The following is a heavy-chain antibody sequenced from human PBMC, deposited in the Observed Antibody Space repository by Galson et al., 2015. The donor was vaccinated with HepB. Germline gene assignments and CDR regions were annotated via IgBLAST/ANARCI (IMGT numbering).Heavy chain of an antibody. V-gene: IGHV1-69*04. J-gene: IGHJ6*02. D-gene: IGHD3-16*01. Sequence: SVKVSCKASGGTFSSYAISWVRQAPGQGLEWMGRIIPILGIANYAQKFQGRVTITADKSTSTAYMELSSLRSEDTAVYYCARDLGELETSYGMDVWGQGTTVTVSS. CDR2: IIPILGIA. CDR3: ARDLGELETSYGMDV. CDR1: GGTFSSYA.